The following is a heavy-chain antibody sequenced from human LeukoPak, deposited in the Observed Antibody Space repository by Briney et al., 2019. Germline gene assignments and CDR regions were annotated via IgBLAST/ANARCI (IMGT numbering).Heavy chain of an antibody. CDR2: IYYSGCT. J-gene: IGHJ4*02. D-gene: IGHD3-22*01. CDR1: GYSISSGYY. V-gene: IGHV4-61*01. CDR3: ARRGHDSFFDY. Sequence: PSETLSLTCSVSGYSISSGYYWGWIRQPPGKGLEWIGYIYYSGCTNYNPSLKSRVTISVDTSKNQFSLKLSSVTAADTAAYYCARRGHDSFFDYWGQGTLVTVTS.